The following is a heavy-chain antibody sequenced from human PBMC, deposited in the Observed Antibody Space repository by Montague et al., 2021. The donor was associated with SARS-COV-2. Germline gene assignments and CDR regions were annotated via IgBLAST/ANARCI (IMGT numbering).Heavy chain of an antibody. CDR1: GGSISSYY. J-gene: IGHJ4*02. V-gene: IGHV4-59*01. D-gene: IGHD4-17*01. CDR2: IYYSRST. CDR3: ARVGAYGDYPTPPTFDY. Sequence: SETLSLTCTVSGGSISSYYWSWIRQPPGKGLEWIGYIYYSRSTNYNPSLKSRVTISVDTSKNQFSLKLSSVTAADTAVYYCARVGAYGDYPTPPTFDYWGQGTLVTVSS.